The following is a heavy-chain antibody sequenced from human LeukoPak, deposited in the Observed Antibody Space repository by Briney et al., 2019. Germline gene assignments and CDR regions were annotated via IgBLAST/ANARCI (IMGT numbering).Heavy chain of an antibody. J-gene: IGHJ4*02. V-gene: IGHV3-30*02. D-gene: IGHD4-17*01. CDR2: IQADGGNK. Sequence: GVLRLSCAASGFTFRNSDMHWVRQAPGKGPEWVAFIQADGGNKYYADSVKGRFTISRDNSKNTLYLQMNSLRAEDTAVYYCARAHYGEKISEFDYWGQGTLVTVSS. CDR1: GFTFRNSD. CDR3: ARAHYGEKISEFDY.